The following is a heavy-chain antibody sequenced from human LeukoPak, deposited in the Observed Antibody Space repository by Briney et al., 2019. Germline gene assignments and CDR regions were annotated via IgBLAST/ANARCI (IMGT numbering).Heavy chain of an antibody. Sequence: ASVKVSFKVSGYTLTELSMHWVRQAPGKGLEWMGGFDPEDGETIYAQKFQGGVTMTEDTSTDTGYVELSSLRSEDTAVYYCATAAVGAPINTWGQGALVTVSS. J-gene: IGHJ5*02. CDR3: ATAAVGAPINT. V-gene: IGHV1-24*01. CDR1: GYTLTELS. D-gene: IGHD1-26*01. CDR2: FDPEDGET.